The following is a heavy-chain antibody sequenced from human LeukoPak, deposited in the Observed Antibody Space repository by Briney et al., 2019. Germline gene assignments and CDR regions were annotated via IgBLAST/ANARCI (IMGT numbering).Heavy chain of an antibody. J-gene: IGHJ5*02. CDR3: ARDHYSSSSFDP. CDR2: ISSSSSYI. Sequence: GGSLRLSCAASGFTFSSYAMNWVRQAPGKGLEWVSSISSSSSYIYYADSVKGRFTISRDNAKNSLYLQMNSLRAEDTAVYYCARDHYSSSSFDPWGQGTLVTVSS. CDR1: GFTFSSYA. D-gene: IGHD6-13*01. V-gene: IGHV3-21*01.